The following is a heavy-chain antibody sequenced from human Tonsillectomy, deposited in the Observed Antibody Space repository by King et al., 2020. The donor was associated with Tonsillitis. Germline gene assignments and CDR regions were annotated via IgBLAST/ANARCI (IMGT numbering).Heavy chain of an antibody. D-gene: IGHD1-7*01. V-gene: IGHV3-30*18. CDR2: ISYDGSNK. CDR1: GFTFSSYG. J-gene: IGHJ6*02. Sequence: VQLVESGGGVVQPGRSLRLSCAASGFTFSSYGMHWVRQAPGKGLEWVAVISYDGSNKYYADSVKGRFTISRDNSKNTLYLQMNSLRAEDTAVYYCAKSYWNYDNVYYYYGMDVWGQGTTVTVSS. CDR3: AKSYWNYDNVYYYYGMDV.